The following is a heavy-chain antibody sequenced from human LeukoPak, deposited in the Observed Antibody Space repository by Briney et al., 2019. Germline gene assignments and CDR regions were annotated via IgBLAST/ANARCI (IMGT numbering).Heavy chain of an antibody. J-gene: IGHJ5*02. CDR1: GFTFSSYS. Sequence: GGSPRLSCAASGFTFSSYSMNWVRQAPGKGLEWVSSISSSSSYIYYADSVKGRFTISRDNAKNSLYLQMNSLRAEDTAVYYCARDPGGYCSSTSCPNWFDPWGQGTLVTVSS. CDR2: ISSSSSYI. D-gene: IGHD2-2*01. V-gene: IGHV3-21*01. CDR3: ARDPGGYCSSTSCPNWFDP.